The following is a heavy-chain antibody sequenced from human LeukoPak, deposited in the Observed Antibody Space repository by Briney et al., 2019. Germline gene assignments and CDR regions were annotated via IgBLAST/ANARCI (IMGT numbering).Heavy chain of an antibody. CDR2: ISSSSSYI. D-gene: IGHD3-9*01. CDR3: ARDQPNYDILTGYYPFDY. J-gene: IGHJ4*02. Sequence: GGSLRLSCAASGFTFSTYSMNWVRQAPGKGLEWVSSISSSSSYIYYADSVKGRFTISRDNAKNSLYLQMNSLRAEDTAVYYCARDQPNYDILTGYYPFDYWGRGTVVTVSS. CDR1: GFTFSTYS. V-gene: IGHV3-21*01.